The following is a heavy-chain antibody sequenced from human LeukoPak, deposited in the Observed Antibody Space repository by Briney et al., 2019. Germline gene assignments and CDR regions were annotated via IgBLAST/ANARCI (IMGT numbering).Heavy chain of an antibody. CDR1: GFTFSTYV. V-gene: IGHV3-23*01. Sequence: PGGSLRLSCVASGFTFSTYVMGWVRQVPGKGLEWVSIVSESGASTYYADSVKGRFTISRDNAKNSLYLQMNSLRAEDTAVYYCAAQQWLVTNYDYWGQGTLVTVSS. CDR3: AAQQWLVTNYDY. J-gene: IGHJ4*02. CDR2: VSESGAST. D-gene: IGHD6-19*01.